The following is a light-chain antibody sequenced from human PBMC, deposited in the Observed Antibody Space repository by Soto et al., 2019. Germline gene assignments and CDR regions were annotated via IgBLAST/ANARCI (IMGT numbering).Light chain of an antibody. Sequence: EIQMTQSPATLSASVGDRVTITCRASQGISSYLAWYQQKPGKAPKILIYAASTLQSGVPSRFSDSGSGTECTLTISSLKTEDFATYDCQQQNSYTLTFGGGTKVDIK. J-gene: IGKJ4*01. CDR2: AAS. CDR1: QGISSY. CDR3: QQQNSYTLT. V-gene: IGKV1-9*01.